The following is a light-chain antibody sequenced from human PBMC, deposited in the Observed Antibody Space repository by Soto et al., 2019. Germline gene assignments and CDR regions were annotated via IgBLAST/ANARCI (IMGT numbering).Light chain of an antibody. CDR2: DAS. CDR1: QGISNF. CDR3: QQYDDLPYT. J-gene: IGKJ2*01. Sequence: DIQMTQSPSSLPVSVGDRVTITCQASQGISNFLNWYEHKPGKAPKLLIYDASILATGVSSRFSGSGSGTDFTLTISSLQPEDFGTYFCQQYDDLPYTFGQGTKLEIK. V-gene: IGKV1-33*01.